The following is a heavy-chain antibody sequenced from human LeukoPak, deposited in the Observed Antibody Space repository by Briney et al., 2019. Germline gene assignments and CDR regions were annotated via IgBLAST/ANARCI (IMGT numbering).Heavy chain of an antibody. CDR1: GFIFSNYA. CDR2: ISYDGRNQ. CDR3: ARLRLPVGPFDY. J-gene: IGHJ4*02. Sequence: PGGSLRLSCAASGFIFSNYAMHWVRQAPGKGLEWVAVISYDGRNQYYADSVEGRFTVSRDNSKSTLYLQMNSLRAEDTAVYYCARLRLPVGPFDYWGQGTLVTASS. V-gene: IGHV3-30*04.